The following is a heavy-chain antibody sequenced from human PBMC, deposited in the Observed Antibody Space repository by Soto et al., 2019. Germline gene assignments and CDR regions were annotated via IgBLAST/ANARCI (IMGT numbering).Heavy chain of an antibody. V-gene: IGHV4-4*02. CDR3: ATTQAAYGDYSFDY. Sequence: QVQLQESGPGLVKPSGTLSLTCAVSGGSISSSNWWCWVRQPPGKGLEWIGEIYHSGNTTYNPSLKIRVTIAVDKSKNQFSLKLSSVTAADTAVYYSATTQAAYGDYSFDYWGQGTLVTVSS. D-gene: IGHD4-17*01. J-gene: IGHJ4*02. CDR2: IYHSGNT. CDR1: GGSISSSNW.